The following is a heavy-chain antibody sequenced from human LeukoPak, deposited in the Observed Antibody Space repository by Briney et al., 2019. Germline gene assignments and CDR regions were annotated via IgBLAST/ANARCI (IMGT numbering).Heavy chain of an antibody. D-gene: IGHD1-26*01. Sequence: GGSLRLSFAASGFTFGDYGMSWVRQAPGKGLEWVSGINWNGGSTGYADSVKGRFTISRDNAKNSLYLQMNSLRAEDTALYHCARGVGATGVNAFDIWGQGTMVTVSS. J-gene: IGHJ3*02. CDR3: ARGVGATGVNAFDI. CDR1: GFTFGDYG. V-gene: IGHV3-20*02. CDR2: INWNGGST.